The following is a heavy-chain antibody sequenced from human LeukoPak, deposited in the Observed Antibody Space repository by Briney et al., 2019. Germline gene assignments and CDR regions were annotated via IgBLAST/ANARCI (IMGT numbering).Heavy chain of an antibody. CDR1: GFTLSNYW. CDR3: ARRYCSSTDCLFDY. CDR2: IKHDGTEK. J-gene: IGHJ4*02. V-gene: IGHV3-7*02. Sequence: PGGSLRLSCAASGFTLSNYWMNWVRQAPGKGLEWVANIKHDGTEKTYVDSVKGRFTISRDDAKNSLYLQMNSLRAEDTAVYYCARRYCSSTDCLFDYWGQGTLVTVSS. D-gene: IGHD2-2*01.